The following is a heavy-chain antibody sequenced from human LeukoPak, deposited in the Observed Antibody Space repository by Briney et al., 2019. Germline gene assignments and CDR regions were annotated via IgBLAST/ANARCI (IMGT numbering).Heavy chain of an antibody. CDR3: AKAIRY. J-gene: IGHJ4*02. CDR2: ISYDGSNK. CDR1: GFTLSSYG. D-gene: IGHD2-2*02. Sequence: PGGSLRLSCAASGFTLSSYGMHWVRQAPGKGLEWVAVISYDGSNKYYADSVKGRFTNSRDNSKNPLYLQMNSLRAEDTAVYYCAKAIRYWGQGTLVTVSS. V-gene: IGHV3-30*18.